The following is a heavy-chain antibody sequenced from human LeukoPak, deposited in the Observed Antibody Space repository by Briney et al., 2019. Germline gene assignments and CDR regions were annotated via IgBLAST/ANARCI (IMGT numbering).Heavy chain of an antibody. Sequence: GGSLRISCAASGFNFNDYYMSWIRQAPGKGLEWLSYIASSADDIYYADSVNGRFTISRDNAQNSLYLQMNSLRAEDTAVYYCARDPAGGTYDLWGQGTMVTVSS. CDR3: ARDPAGGTYDL. CDR2: IASSADDI. CDR1: GFNFNDYY. V-gene: IGHV3-11*01. J-gene: IGHJ3*01.